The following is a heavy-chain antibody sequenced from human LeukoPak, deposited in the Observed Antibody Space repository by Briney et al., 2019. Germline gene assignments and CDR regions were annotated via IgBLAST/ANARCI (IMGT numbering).Heavy chain of an antibody. CDR1: GYTFTSYG. D-gene: IGHD3-10*01. J-gene: IGHJ3*02. Sequence: ASVKVSCKASGYTFTSYGISWVRQAPGQGLEWMGWISAYNGNTNYAQKLQGRVTMTTDTSTSTAYMELRSLRSDDTAVYYCARDTPLWFGELSLGAFDIWGQGTMVTVSS. V-gene: IGHV1-18*01. CDR2: ISAYNGNT. CDR3: ARDTPLWFGELSLGAFDI.